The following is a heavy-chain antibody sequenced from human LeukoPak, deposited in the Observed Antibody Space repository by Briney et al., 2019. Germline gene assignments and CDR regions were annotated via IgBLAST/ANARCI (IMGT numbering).Heavy chain of an antibody. CDR3: AREKLLLGYYGMDV. CDR1: GFTLSSYW. V-gene: IGHV3-7*01. Sequence: GGSLRLSCAASGFTLSSYWMSWVRQAPGKGLEWVANIKQDGSEKYYVDSVKGRFTISRDNAKNSLYLQMNSLRAEDTAVYYCAREKLLLGYYGMDVWGQGTTVTVSS. D-gene: IGHD3-16*01. CDR2: IKQDGSEK. J-gene: IGHJ6*02.